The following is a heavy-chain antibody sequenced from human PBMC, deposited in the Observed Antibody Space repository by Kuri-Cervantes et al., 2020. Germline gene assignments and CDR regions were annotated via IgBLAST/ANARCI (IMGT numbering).Heavy chain of an antibody. CDR1: GFSLSTSGVG. D-gene: IGHD2/OR15-2a*01. Sequence: GSPLVKPTESLSLKSPSSGFSLSTSGVGMAWLRQPPGKALEWLALIYWDDDKRYSPSLKSRLTITKDTSKNQVVLTMTNMDPVDTATYYCARTLSIGYYFDYWGQGTLVTVSS. CDR2: IYWDDDK. CDR3: ARTLSIGYYFDY. V-gene: IGHV2-5*02. J-gene: IGHJ4*02.